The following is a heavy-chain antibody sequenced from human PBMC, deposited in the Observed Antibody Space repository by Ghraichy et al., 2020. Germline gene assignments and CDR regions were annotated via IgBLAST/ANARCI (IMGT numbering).Heavy chain of an antibody. Sequence: GESLNISCAASGFTFSSYSMNWVRQAPGKGLEWVSYISSSSSTIYYADSVKGRFTISRDNAKNSLYLQMNSLRAEDTAVYYCARPMVTGRRIDAFDIWGQGTMVTVSS. CDR1: GFTFSSYS. CDR3: ARPMVTGRRIDAFDI. J-gene: IGHJ3*02. D-gene: IGHD5-18*01. V-gene: IGHV3-48*01. CDR2: ISSSSSTI.